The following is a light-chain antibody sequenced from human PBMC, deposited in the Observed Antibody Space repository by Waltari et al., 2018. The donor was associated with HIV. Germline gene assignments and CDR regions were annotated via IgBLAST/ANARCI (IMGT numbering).Light chain of an antibody. V-gene: IGLV1-47*01. CDR2: NDY. Sequence: QYALTQPPSTSGTPGQRATRSRSGSSPNVGRDNLYWYQQIPGTAPKLLIYNDYQRPSGVPDRFSGSKSGTSASLAISGLRSEDEADYYCAAWDNILSGYVFGTGTKVTVL. CDR3: AAWDNILSGYV. J-gene: IGLJ1*01. CDR1: SPNVGRDN.